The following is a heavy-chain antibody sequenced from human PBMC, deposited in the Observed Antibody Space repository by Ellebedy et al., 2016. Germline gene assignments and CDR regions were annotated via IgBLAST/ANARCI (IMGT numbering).Heavy chain of an antibody. Sequence: GGSLRLXXAASGFTFSSYGMHWVRQAPGKGLEWVAVISYDGSNKYYADSVKGRFTISRDNSKNTLYLQMNSLRAEDTAVYYCAKGHYYDSSGYCFDYWGQGTLVTVSS. V-gene: IGHV3-30*18. D-gene: IGHD3-22*01. CDR1: GFTFSSYG. CDR2: ISYDGSNK. J-gene: IGHJ4*02. CDR3: AKGHYYDSSGYCFDY.